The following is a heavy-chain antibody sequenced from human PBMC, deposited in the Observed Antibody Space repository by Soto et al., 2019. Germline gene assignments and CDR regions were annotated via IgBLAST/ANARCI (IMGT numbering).Heavy chain of an antibody. CDR1: GYKFTTYF. D-gene: IGHD2-15*01. CDR3: VRGYCTTSPCSGDFQF. V-gene: IGHV1-46*01. Sequence: ASVKVSCKASGYKFTTYFIPWVRQAPLQGLEWMGMIHPSGDTGYAQKFRGRVTMTIDTSTTTAYMELRNLTSEDTAVYFSVRGYCTTSPCSGDFQFWGQGTLVTVSS. J-gene: IGHJ1*01. CDR2: IHPSGDT.